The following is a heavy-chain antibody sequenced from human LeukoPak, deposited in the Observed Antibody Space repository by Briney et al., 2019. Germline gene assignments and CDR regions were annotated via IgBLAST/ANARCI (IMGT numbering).Heavy chain of an antibody. CDR2: IYPGDSDP. CDR3: VRHGLGSSWFGFDY. D-gene: IGHD6-13*01. CDR1: GYVFTTYW. V-gene: IGHV5-51*01. Sequence: GESLKISCKGSGYVFTTYWIGWVRQMPGKGLEWMGIIYPGDSDPRYSPSFQGQVTISADKSISTAYLQWSSLKASDSAMYYCVRHGLGSSWFGFDYWGQGTLVTVSS. J-gene: IGHJ4*02.